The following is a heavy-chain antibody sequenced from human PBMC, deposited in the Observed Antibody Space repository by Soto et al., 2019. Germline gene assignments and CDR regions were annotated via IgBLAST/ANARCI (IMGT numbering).Heavy chain of an antibody. Sequence: QVQLVQSGAEVKKPGASVKVSCKASGYTFTSHDINWMRQATGQGLEWMGWMNPNSGLTNYAQKFQGRVTMTRDTSISTDYMEFTNLRSEDTAIYYCASDMSTTWGQGTLVTVSS. V-gene: IGHV1-8*01. CDR2: MNPNSGLT. J-gene: IGHJ5*02. CDR3: ASDMSTT. D-gene: IGHD2-2*01. CDR1: GYTFTSHD.